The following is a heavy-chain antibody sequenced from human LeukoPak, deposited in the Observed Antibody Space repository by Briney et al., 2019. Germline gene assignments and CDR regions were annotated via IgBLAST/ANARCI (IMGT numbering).Heavy chain of an antibody. J-gene: IGHJ6*03. D-gene: IGHD2-15*01. Sequence: PSETLSLTCTVSNDSLINYYWSWIRQSPGKGLEWIGYIYYSGSTNYNPSLKSRVTISVDTSKNQFSLKLSSVTAADTAVYYCARGYCSGGSCYDYYYYYMDVWGKGTTVTVSS. CDR2: IYYSGST. CDR3: ARGYCSGGSCYDYYYYYMDV. CDR1: NDSLINYY. V-gene: IGHV4-59*01.